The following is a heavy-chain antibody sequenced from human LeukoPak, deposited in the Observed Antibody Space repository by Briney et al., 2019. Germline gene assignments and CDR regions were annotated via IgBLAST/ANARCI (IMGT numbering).Heavy chain of an antibody. CDR3: ARDGGYSYGSAPDY. V-gene: IGHV3-23*01. J-gene: IGHJ4*02. Sequence: GGSLRLSCAASGFTFSSYAMSWVRQAPGKGLEWVSAISGSGGSTYYADSVKGRFTISRDNSKNTLYLQMNSLRAEDTAVYYCARDGGYSYGSAPDYWGQGTLVTVSS. CDR1: GFTFSSYA. D-gene: IGHD5-18*01. CDR2: ISGSGGST.